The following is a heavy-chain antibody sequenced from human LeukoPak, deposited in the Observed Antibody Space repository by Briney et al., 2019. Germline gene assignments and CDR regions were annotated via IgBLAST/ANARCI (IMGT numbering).Heavy chain of an antibody. CDR1: GYTFTSYY. J-gene: IGHJ6*03. CDR2: INPSGGST. D-gene: IGHD3-10*01. V-gene: IGHV1-46*01. Sequence: ASVRVSCTASGYTFTSYYMHWVRQAPGQGLEWMGIINPSGGSTSYAQKFQGRVTMTRDMSTSTVYMELSSLRSEDTAVYYCARDGVYYGSGSYYQEHYYYYMDVWGKGTTVTVSS. CDR3: ARDGVYYGSGSYYQEHYYYYMDV.